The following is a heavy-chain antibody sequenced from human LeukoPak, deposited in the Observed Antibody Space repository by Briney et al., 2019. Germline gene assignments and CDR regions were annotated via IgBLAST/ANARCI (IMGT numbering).Heavy chain of an antibody. D-gene: IGHD3-10*01. V-gene: IGHV1-69*02. Sequence: GASVKVSCKASGGTFSSYTISWVRQAPGQGLEWMGRIIPILGIANYAQKFQGRVTITADESTSTAYMELSSLRSEDTAVYYCARSYGSGPARFDPWGQGTLVTVSS. CDR1: GGTFSSYT. CDR2: IIPILGIA. J-gene: IGHJ5*02. CDR3: ARSYGSGPARFDP.